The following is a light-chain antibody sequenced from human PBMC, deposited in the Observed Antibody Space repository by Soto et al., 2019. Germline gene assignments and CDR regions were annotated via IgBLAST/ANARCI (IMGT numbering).Light chain of an antibody. V-gene: IGLV1-40*01. CDR1: SSNIGALYD. Sequence: QSVLTQPPSVSGAPVQRVTISCTGSSSNIGALYDVNWYQQLPGTAPKLLIYDNNNRPSGVPDRFSGSKSGTSASLAITGLQAEDEADYYCQSYDNSLSGHVVFGGGTKLTVL. CDR2: DNN. J-gene: IGLJ2*01. CDR3: QSYDNSLSGHVV.